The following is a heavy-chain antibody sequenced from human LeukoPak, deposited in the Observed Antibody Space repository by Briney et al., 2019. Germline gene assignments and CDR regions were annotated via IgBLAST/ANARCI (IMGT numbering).Heavy chain of an antibody. CDR1: GFTFSSYA. CDR2: ISGSGGST. D-gene: IGHD3-9*01. J-gene: IGHJ4*02. CDR3: ATYYDILTGYYFY. Sequence: GGSLRLSCAASGFTFSSYAMSWVRRAPGKGLEWVSAISGSGGSTYYADSVKGRFTISRDNSKNTLYLQMNSLRAEDTAVYYCATYYDILTGYYFYWGQGTLVTVSS. V-gene: IGHV3-23*01.